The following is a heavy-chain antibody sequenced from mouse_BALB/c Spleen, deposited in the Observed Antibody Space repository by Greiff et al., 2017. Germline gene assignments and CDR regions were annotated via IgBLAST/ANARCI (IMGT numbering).Heavy chain of an antibody. CDR3: ARSDLLRLRDAMDY. J-gene: IGHJ4*01. CDR2: IRYSGST. Sequence: EVQLVESGPGLVKPSQSLSLTCTVTGYSITSDYAWNWIRQFPGNKLEWMGYIRYSGSTSYNPSLKSRISITRDTSKNQFFLQLNSVTTEDTATYYCARSDLLRLRDAMDYWGQGTSVTVSS. D-gene: IGHD1-2*01. V-gene: IGHV3-2*02. CDR1: GYSITSDYA.